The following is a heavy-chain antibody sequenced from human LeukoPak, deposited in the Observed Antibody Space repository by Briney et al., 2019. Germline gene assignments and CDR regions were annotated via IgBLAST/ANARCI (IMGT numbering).Heavy chain of an antibody. J-gene: IGHJ4*02. CDR1: GFTFSNYA. CDR2: VSGSGGNT. Sequence: QSGGSLRLSCAVSGFTFSNYALNWVRQAPGKGLEWVSAVSGSGGNTYYADSVKGRFTISRDNSKNTLYLQMNSLRAEDTALYYCAKGDYSNYVRSYFDYWGQGTLVTVSS. D-gene: IGHD4-11*01. CDR3: AKGDYSNYVRSYFDY. V-gene: IGHV3-23*01.